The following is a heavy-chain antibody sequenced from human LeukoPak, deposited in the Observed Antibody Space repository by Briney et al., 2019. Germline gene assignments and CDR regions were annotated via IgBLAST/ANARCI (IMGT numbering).Heavy chain of an antibody. D-gene: IGHD6-19*01. J-gene: IGHJ5*02. CDR3: ARVGAVAGGVWFDP. CDR2: INPNSGCT. CDR1: GYTFTGYY. Sequence: ASVKVSCKASGYTFTGYYMHWVRQAPGQGLDWMGWINPNSGCTNYAQKFQGRVTMTRDTSISTAYMELSRLRSDDTAVYYCARVGAVAGGVWFDPWGQGTLVTVSS. V-gene: IGHV1-2*02.